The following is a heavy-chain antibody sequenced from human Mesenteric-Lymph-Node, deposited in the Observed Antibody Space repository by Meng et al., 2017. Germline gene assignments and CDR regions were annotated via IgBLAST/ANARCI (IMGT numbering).Heavy chain of an antibody. Sequence: QVQLKQWGGEVVKPSETLSLTCAVYGGSLSGYYWSWIRQPPGKGLEWMGEVYHNGVTKYSPSLRSRVVISIDTSKNQFSLNLRSVSAADTAMYYCARGGATPMIIKYWGPGTLVTVSS. CDR2: VYHNGVT. CDR3: ARGGATPMIIKY. J-gene: IGHJ4*02. D-gene: IGHD3-10*01. V-gene: IGHV4-34*02. CDR1: GGSLSGYY.